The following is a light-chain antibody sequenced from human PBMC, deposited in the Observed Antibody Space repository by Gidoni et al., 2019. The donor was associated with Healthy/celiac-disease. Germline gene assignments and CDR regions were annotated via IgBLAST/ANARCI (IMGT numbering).Light chain of an antibody. CDR2: AAS. J-gene: IGKJ4*01. Sequence: DIQLTQSPSFLSASVGDRVTITCRASQGISSYLAWYQQKPWKAPKLLSYAASTLQSGVPSRFSGSGSGTEFTLTISSLQPEDFATYYCQQLNSYPLTSGGGTKVEIK. CDR3: QQLNSYPLT. V-gene: IGKV1-9*01. CDR1: QGISSY.